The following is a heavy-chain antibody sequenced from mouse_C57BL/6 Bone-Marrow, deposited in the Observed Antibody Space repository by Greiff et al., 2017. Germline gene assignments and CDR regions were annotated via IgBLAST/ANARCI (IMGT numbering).Heavy chain of an antibody. CDR3: AGIYYDYAFAY. J-gene: IGHJ3*01. V-gene: IGHV1-19*01. D-gene: IGHD2-4*01. Sequence: VQLQQSGPVLVKPGASVKMSCKASGYTFTDYYMNWVKQSPGKSLEWIGVINPYSGGTSYNQKFKGKVTLTVDKSYSTAYMEISNLTSEDSAFYYCAGIYYDYAFAYWGQGTLVTVSA. CDR2: INPYSGGT. CDR1: GYTFTDYY.